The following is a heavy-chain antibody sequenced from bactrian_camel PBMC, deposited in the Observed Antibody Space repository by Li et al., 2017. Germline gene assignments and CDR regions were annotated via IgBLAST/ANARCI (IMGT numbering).Heavy chain of an antibody. CDR2: ISTDGIP. V-gene: IGHV3S55*01. CDR3: AAGDRRGRVGFCSGGARSS. Sequence: VQLVESGGGSVQAGGSLRLSCAASGYRYASYCMAWLRQAPGKEREGVASISTDGIPTYADSVKGRFTISKDSAKTTLYLQMNSLKPEDTASYYCAAGDRRGRVGFCSGGARSSWGQGTQVTVS. CDR1: GYRYASYC. D-gene: IGHD7*01. J-gene: IGHJ4*01.